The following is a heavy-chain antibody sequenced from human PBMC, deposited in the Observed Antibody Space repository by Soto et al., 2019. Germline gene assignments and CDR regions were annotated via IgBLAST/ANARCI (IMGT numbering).Heavy chain of an antibody. D-gene: IGHD3-10*01. CDR3: AKDSARYGMDV. CDR2: ISYDGSNK. CDR1: GFTFSSYG. V-gene: IGHV3-30*18. Sequence: QVQLVESGGGVVQPGRSLRLSCAASGFTFSSYGMHWVRQAPGKGLEWVAVISYDGSNKYYADSVKGRFTISRDNSKNTLYLQMNRLRAEDTAVYYCAKDSARYGMDVWGQGTTVTVSS. J-gene: IGHJ6*02.